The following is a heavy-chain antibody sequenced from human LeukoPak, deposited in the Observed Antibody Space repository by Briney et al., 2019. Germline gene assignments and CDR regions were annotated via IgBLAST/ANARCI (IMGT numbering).Heavy chain of an antibody. CDR3: ATRTFPAVTGSSAFWPFDS. V-gene: IGHV3-23*01. Sequence: GGSLRLPCAASGFPFNIYAINWVRQAAGKGLEWVSGISNSGGSKYYAASLQGRLTISRDDSKNTVYLQMNSLRAEDTAVYYCATRTFPAVTGSSAFWPFDSWGQGNLVTVSS. D-gene: IGHD6-19*01. CDR2: ISNSGGSK. CDR1: GFPFNIYA. J-gene: IGHJ4*02.